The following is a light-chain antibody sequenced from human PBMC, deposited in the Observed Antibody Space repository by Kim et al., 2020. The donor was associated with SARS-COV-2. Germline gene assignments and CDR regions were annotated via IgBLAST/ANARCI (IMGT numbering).Light chain of an antibody. CDR3: VLYVGSGIWV. J-gene: IGLJ3*02. CDR1: SGSVSTSYY. Sequence: TVVTQEPSFSVSPGGTVTLTCGLSSGSVSTSYYPNWFQQTPGQAPRTLIYNTNTRSSGVPDRFSGSILGNKAALTITGAQADDESDYYCVLYVGSGIWVFGVGTQLTVL. V-gene: IGLV8-61*01. CDR2: NTN.